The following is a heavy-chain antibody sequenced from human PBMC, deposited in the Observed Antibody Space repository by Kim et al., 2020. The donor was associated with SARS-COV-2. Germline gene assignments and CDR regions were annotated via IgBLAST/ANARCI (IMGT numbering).Heavy chain of an antibody. CDR2: IYYSGST. V-gene: IGHV4-39*01. D-gene: IGHD6-19*01. CDR1: GGSISSTSYY. CDR3: ARQRIAVAGYFDY. Sequence: SETLSLTCTVSGGSISSTSYYWGWIRQRPGKGLEWIGSIYYSGSTYYNPSLKSRVTISVDTSKNQFSLKLSSVTAADTAVYYCARQRIAVAGYFDYWGQGTLVTVSS. J-gene: IGHJ4*02.